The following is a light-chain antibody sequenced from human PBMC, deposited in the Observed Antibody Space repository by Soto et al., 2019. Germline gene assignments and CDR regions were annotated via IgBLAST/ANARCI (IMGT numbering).Light chain of an antibody. Sequence: DLVLTQSPDSLAVSLGERATINCKSSQSVLYSSNNKNYLAWHQQKPGQPPKLLIYWASTRESGVPDRFSGSGSGTDFTLTISSLQAEDVAVYYCQQYYSTPLTFGGGTKVDI. CDR2: WAS. J-gene: IGKJ4*01. V-gene: IGKV4-1*01. CDR3: QQYYSTPLT. CDR1: QSVLYSSNNKNY.